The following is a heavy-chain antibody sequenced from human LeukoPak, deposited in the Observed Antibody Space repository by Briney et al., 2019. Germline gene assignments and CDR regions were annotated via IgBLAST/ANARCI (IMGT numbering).Heavy chain of an antibody. D-gene: IGHD6-13*01. CDR1: GFTFSSYW. Sequence: GGSLRLSCAASGFTFSSYWMSWVRQAPGKGLEWVANIKQDGSEKYYVDSVKGRFTISRDNAKNSLYLQMNSLRAEDTAVYYCAREEDSSSFHYYYGMDVWGQGTTVTVSS. CDR3: AREEDSSSFHYYYGMDV. J-gene: IGHJ6*02. CDR2: IKQDGSEK. V-gene: IGHV3-7*01.